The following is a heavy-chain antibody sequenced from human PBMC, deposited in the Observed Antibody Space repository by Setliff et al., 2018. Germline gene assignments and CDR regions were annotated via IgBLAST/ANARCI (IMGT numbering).Heavy chain of an antibody. CDR3: ARAGDRGLGGMDV. J-gene: IGHJ6*02. V-gene: IGHV4-61*02. D-gene: IGHD7-27*01. CDR2: LSTVGST. Sequence: SETLSLTCTVSGGSISSGDYYWIWIRQPPGKGLEWIGRLSTVGSTNYNTALKSRVSFSVDASRNHFSLKLNDVTAADTAVYYCARAGDRGLGGMDVWGQGTTVTVSS. CDR1: GGSISSGDYY.